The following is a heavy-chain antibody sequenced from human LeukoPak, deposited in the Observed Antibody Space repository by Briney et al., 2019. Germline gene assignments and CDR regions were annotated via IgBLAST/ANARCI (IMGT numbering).Heavy chain of an antibody. Sequence: PGGSLRLSCAASGFTFSSYSMNWVRQAPGEGLEWVSSISSSSSYIYYADSVKGRFTISRDNAKNSLYLQMNSLRAEDTAVYYCVSNRPSKAAAGPYYFDYWGQGTLVTVSS. D-gene: IGHD6-13*01. V-gene: IGHV3-21*01. CDR3: VSNRPSKAAAGPYYFDY. CDR1: GFTFSSYS. CDR2: ISSSSSYI. J-gene: IGHJ4*02.